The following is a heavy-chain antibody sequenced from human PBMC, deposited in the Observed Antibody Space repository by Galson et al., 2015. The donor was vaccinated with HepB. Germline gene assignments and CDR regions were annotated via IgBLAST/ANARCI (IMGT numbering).Heavy chain of an antibody. CDR2: IWYDGSKK. CDR1: GFTFSSNG. CDR3: ARDWGPEYDYVWGTLDY. D-gene: IGHD3-16*01. Sequence: SLRLSCAASGFTFSSNGMHWVRQAPGKGLEWVAVIWYDGSKKYYADSVKGRFTISRDNSKNTLYLQMNSLRAEDTAVYYCARDWGPEYDYVWGTLDYWGLGTLVTVSS. V-gene: IGHV3-33*08. J-gene: IGHJ4*02.